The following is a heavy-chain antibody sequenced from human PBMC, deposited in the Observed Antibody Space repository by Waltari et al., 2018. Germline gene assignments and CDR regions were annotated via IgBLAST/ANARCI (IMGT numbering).Heavy chain of an antibody. D-gene: IGHD2-15*01. J-gene: IGHJ4*02. V-gene: IGHV4-39*07. CDR1: GGSISSSSYY. CDR2: IYYSGST. Sequence: QLQLQESGPGLVKPSETLSLTCTVSGGSISSSSYYWGWIRQPPGKGLEWIGSIYYSGSTYYNPSRKSRVTISVDTSKNQFSLKLSAVTAADTAGYYCARDNPTVVVVAATHFDYWGQGTLVTVSS. CDR3: ARDNPTVVVVAATHFDY.